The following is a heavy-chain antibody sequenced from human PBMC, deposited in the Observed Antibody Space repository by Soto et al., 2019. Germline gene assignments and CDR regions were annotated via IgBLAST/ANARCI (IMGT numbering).Heavy chain of an antibody. CDR1: GGSFSGYY. CDR2: INHSGST. D-gene: IGHD5-12*01. CDR3: ARAPGYDHYYYYYMDV. Sequence: SETLSLTCAVYGGSFSGYYWSWIRQPPGKGLEWIGEINHSGSTNYNPSLKSRVTISVDTSKNQFSLKLSSVTAADTAVYYCARAPGYDHYYYYYMDVWGKGTTVT. V-gene: IGHV4-34*01. J-gene: IGHJ6*03.